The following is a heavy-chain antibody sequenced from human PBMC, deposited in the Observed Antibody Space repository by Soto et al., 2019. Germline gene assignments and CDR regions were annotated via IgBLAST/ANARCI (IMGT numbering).Heavy chain of an antibody. V-gene: IGHV3-30*18. D-gene: IGHD3-3*01. CDR1: GFTFNNYG. J-gene: IGHJ6*02. CDR2: ISYDGSNK. CDR3: AKVGSATNDFQGYGMHV. Sequence: GGSLRLSCAASGFTFNNYGMHWVRQAPGKGLEWVAVISYDGSNKYYADSVKGRFTISRDNSRNTLYLQMNSLRAEDTAVYYCAKVGSATNDFQGYGMHVWGQGTTVTVS.